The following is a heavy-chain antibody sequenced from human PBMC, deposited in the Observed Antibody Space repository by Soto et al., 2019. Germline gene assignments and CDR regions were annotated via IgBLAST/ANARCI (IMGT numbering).Heavy chain of an antibody. J-gene: IGHJ3*02. CDR3: ASTGFFPHDAFDI. CDR1: GGSISSYY. CDR2: IYYSGST. V-gene: IGHV4-59*08. Sequence: QVQLQESGPGLVKPSETLSLTCTVSGGSISSYYWSWIRQPPGKGLEWIGYIYYSGSTNYNPSLKSRVPISVDTSKTQFSLKLSSVTAADTAVYYCASTGFFPHDAFDIWGQGTMVTVSS. D-gene: IGHD3-10*01.